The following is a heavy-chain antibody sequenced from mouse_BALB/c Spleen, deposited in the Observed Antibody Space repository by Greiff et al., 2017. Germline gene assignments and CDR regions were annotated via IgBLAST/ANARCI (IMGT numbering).Heavy chain of an antibody. Sequence: EVQGVESGPELVKPGASVKMSCKASGYTFTSYVMHWVKQKPGQGLEWIGYINPYNDGTKYNEKFKGKATLTSDKSSSTAYMELSSLTSEDSAVYHCAMYGNWGNYFDYWGQGTTLTVSS. CDR2: INPYNDGT. CDR1: GYTFTSYV. CDR3: AMYGNWGNYFDY. V-gene: IGHV1-14*01. J-gene: IGHJ2*01. D-gene: IGHD2-10*02.